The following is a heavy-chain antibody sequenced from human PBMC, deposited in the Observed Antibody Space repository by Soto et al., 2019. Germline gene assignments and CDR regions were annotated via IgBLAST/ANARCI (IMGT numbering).Heavy chain of an antibody. V-gene: IGHV3-11*06. J-gene: IGHJ4*02. Sequence: QVQLVESGGGLVKPGGSLRLSCAASGFTFSDYYMSWIRQAPGKGLEWVSYISGSGSDTNYADSVKGRFTISRDNAKNSLYLQMSSLRAEDTAVYYCASHRWLQLLNYWGQGTLVTVSS. CDR2: ISGSGSDT. CDR3: ASHRWLQLLNY. CDR1: GFTFSDYY. D-gene: IGHD5-12*01.